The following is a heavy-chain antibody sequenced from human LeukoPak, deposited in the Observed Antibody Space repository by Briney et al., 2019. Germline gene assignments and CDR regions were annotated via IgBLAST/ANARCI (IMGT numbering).Heavy chain of an antibody. Sequence: SETLPLTCTVSGGSISSYYWSWIRQPPGKGLEWIGYIYYSGSTNYNPSLKSRVTISVDTSKNQFSLRLSSVTAADTAVYYCARVFSSGWSTKFRDGMDVWGQGTTVTVSS. CDR3: ARVFSSGWSTKFRDGMDV. V-gene: IGHV4-59*01. CDR1: GGSISSYY. J-gene: IGHJ6*02. D-gene: IGHD6-19*01. CDR2: IYYSGST.